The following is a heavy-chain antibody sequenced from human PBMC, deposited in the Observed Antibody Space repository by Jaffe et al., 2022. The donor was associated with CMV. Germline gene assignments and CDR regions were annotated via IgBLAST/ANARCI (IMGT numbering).Heavy chain of an antibody. D-gene: IGHD3-3*01. CDR3: ARILPDGYTIFGVVIGRFDY. CDR2: IYYSGST. Sequence: QLQLQESGPGLVKPSETLSLTCTVSGGSISSSSYYWGWIRQPPGKGLEWIGSIYYSGSTYYNPSLKSRVTISVDTSKNQFSLKLSSVTAADTAVYYCARILPDGYTIFGVVIGRFDYWGQGTLVTVSS. V-gene: IGHV4-39*01. J-gene: IGHJ4*02. CDR1: GGSISSSSYY.